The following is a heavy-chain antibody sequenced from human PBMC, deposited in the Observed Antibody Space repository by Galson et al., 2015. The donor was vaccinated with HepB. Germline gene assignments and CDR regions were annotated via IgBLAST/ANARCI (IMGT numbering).Heavy chain of an antibody. J-gene: IGHJ6*03. D-gene: IGHD3-10*01. CDR1: GGTFSSYA. CDR3: ARVRLWFRELSNPTDLQRRTYYYYYMDV. Sequence: SVKVSCKASGGTFSSYAISWVRQAPGQGLEWMGGIIPILGIANYAQKFQGRVTITADKSTSTAYMELSSLRSEDTAVYYCARVRLWFRELSNPTDLQRRTYYYYYMDVWGKGTTVTVSS. CDR2: IIPILGIA. V-gene: IGHV1-69*10.